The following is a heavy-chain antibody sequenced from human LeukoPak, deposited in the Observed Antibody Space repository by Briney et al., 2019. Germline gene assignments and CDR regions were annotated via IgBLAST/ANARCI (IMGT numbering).Heavy chain of an antibody. CDR1: GFTVSSNY. J-gene: IGHJ3*02. Sequence: GGSLRLSCAASGFTVSSNYMSWVRQAPGKGLEWVSVIYSGGSTYYADSVKGRFTISRDNSKNTLYLQMNSLRAEDTAVYYCARLAGSSGPAGGFDIWGQGTMVTVSS. D-gene: IGHD3-22*01. CDR3: ARLAGSSGPAGGFDI. CDR2: IYSGGST. V-gene: IGHV3-53*01.